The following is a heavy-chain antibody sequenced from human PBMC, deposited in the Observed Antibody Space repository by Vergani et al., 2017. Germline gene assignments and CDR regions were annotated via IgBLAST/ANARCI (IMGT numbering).Heavy chain of an antibody. CDR2: INHSGST. V-gene: IGHV4-34*01. J-gene: IGHJ4*02. D-gene: IGHD2-15*01. CDR1: GGSFSGYY. CDR3: ARGCSGGSCGSS. Sequence: QVQLQQWGAGLLKPSETLSLTCAVYGGSFSGYYWSWIRQPPGKGLEWIGEINHSGSTNYNSSLKSRVTISVDTSKNQFSLKLSSVTAADTAVYYWARGCSGGSCGSSWGQGTLVTVSS.